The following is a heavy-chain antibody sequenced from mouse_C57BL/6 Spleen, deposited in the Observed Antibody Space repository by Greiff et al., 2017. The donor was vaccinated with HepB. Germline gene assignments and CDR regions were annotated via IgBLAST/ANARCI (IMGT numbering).Heavy chain of an antibody. CDR1: GYTFTDHT. D-gene: IGHD1-1*01. V-gene: IGHV1-78*01. Sequence: QVQLQQSDAELVKPGASVKISCKVSGYTFTDHTIHWMKQRPEQGLEWIGYIYPRDGSTKYNEKFKGKATLTADKSSSTAYMQLNSLTSEDSAVYFCARPHYYGSSYRYFDVWGTGTTVTVSS. J-gene: IGHJ1*03. CDR3: ARPHYYGSSYRYFDV. CDR2: IYPRDGST.